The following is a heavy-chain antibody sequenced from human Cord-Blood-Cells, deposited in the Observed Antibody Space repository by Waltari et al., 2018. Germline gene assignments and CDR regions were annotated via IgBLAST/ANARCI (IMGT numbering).Heavy chain of an antibody. D-gene: IGHD1-26*01. CDR1: GFTFSSYD. J-gene: IGHJ4*02. CDR3: ARDQGGSYDY. CDR2: IGTAGDT. V-gene: IGHV3-13*01. Sequence: EVQLVESGGGLVQPGGSLRLSCAASGFTFSSYDMHWVRQATGKGLEWVSAIGTAGDTYYPGSVKGRFTSSRENAKNSLYLQMNSLRAGDTAVYYGARDQGGSYDYWGQGTLVTVSS.